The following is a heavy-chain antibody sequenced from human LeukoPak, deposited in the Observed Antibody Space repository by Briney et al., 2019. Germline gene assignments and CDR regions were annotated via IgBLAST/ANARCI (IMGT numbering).Heavy chain of an antibody. D-gene: IGHD3-10*01. CDR2: ISYDGSNK. Sequence: GGSLRLSCPASGFTLSSYAMHWDSQAPGKGLGWVAVISYDGSNKYYADSVKGRFTISRDNSKNTLYLQMNSLRAEDTAVYYCARDHRPMVRGVIPDYWGQGTLVTVSS. V-gene: IGHV3-30-3*01. CDR1: GFTLSSYA. J-gene: IGHJ4*02. CDR3: ARDHRPMVRGVIPDY.